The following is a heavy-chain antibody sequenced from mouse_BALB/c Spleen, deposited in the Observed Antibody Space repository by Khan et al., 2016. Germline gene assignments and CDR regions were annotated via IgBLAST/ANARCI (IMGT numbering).Heavy chain of an antibody. CDR1: GYTFTDYA. J-gene: IGHJ4*01. Sequence: QVQLQQSGPELVRPGVSVKISCKGSGYTFTDYAMPWVKQSHAKSLEWIGVISTYYGNTNYNQKFKGKATMTVDKSYSTAYMEIARLTSEDTASYYCARWNGNSAMDYWCQGTSVTVSS. CDR3: ARWNGNSAMDY. D-gene: IGHD2-1*01. CDR2: ISTYYGNT. V-gene: IGHV1S137*01.